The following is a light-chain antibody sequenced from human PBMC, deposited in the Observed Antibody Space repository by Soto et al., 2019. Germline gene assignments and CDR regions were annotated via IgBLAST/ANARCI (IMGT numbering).Light chain of an antibody. Sequence: DIQMTQSPSTLSASVGDRVTITCRASQSISSWLAWYQQKPGKAPKLLIYDASSLESGVPSRFSGSGSGTEFTLTICSLQPDDFATYYCQQYNSYSQTFGPGTKVEIK. V-gene: IGKV1-5*01. J-gene: IGKJ1*01. CDR2: DAS. CDR3: QQYNSYSQT. CDR1: QSISSW.